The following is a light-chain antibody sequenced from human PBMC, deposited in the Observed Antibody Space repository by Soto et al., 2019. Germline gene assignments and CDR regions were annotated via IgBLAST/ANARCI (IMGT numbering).Light chain of an antibody. CDR2: EAS. J-gene: IGKJ1*01. CDR3: QKYNNWPWT. V-gene: IGKV3-11*01. Sequence: EIVLTQSPATLSLSPGERATLSCRASQSVGNNLAWYQQKPGQAPGLLIYEASTRATGIPARFSGSGSGTDFTITISSLEPEDFEVYYCQKYNNWPWTFGQATKV. CDR1: QSVGNN.